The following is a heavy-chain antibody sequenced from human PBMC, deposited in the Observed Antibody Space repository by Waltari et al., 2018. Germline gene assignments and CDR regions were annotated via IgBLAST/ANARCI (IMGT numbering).Heavy chain of an antibody. CDR3: ARSSTVTTGRVGY. V-gene: IGHV4-38-2*01. J-gene: IGHJ4*02. Sequence: QVQLQESGPGLVKPSETLSLTCAVSGYSISSGYYWGWIRQPPGKGLEWIGSSYNSGSTYYNPSLKSRGTISVETSKNQFSLKLSSVTAADTAVYYCARSSTVTTGRVGYWGQGTLVTVSS. D-gene: IGHD4-17*01. CDR2: SYNSGST. CDR1: GYSISSGYY.